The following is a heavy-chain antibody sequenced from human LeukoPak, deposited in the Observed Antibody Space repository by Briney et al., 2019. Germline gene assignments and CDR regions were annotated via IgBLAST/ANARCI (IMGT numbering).Heavy chain of an antibody. CDR3: ARLTSSWYQDWYFDL. D-gene: IGHD6-13*01. Sequence: ASVKVSCKASGYTFNNYGTTWVRQAPGQGLEWMGWISTYNGNTNYAQKLQGRVTMTTDTSTSTAYMELRSLRSDDTAVYYCARLTSSWYQDWYFDLWGRGTLVTVSS. CDR2: ISTYNGNT. V-gene: IGHV1-18*01. CDR1: GYTFNNYG. J-gene: IGHJ2*01.